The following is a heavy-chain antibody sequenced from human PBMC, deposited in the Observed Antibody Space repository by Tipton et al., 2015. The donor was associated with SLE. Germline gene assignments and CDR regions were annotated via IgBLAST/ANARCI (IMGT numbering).Heavy chain of an antibody. Sequence: TLSLTCTVSGGSISSYYWSWIRQPPGKGLEWIGYISYSGSTNYNPSLKSRVTISLDTSKNQFSLKLSSVTAADTAVYYCARGELIGWFDPWGQGTLVTVSS. CDR1: GGSISSYY. CDR2: ISYSGST. CDR3: ARGELIGWFDP. D-gene: IGHD2-21*01. J-gene: IGHJ5*02. V-gene: IGHV4-59*01.